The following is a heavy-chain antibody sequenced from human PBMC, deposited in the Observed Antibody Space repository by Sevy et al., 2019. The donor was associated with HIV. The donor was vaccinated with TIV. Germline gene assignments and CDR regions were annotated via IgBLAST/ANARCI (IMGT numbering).Heavy chain of an antibody. Sequence: SETLSLTCTVSGGSISSSSYYWGWIRQSPGKGLEWIGSIYYSGSTYYNPSLKSRVTISVDTSKNQFSLKLSSVTAADTAVYYCARHNCISTNCRANWFDPWGQGTLVTVSS. J-gene: IGHJ5*02. D-gene: IGHD2-2*01. CDR2: IYYSGST. CDR3: ARHNCISTNCRANWFDP. CDR1: GGSISSSSYY. V-gene: IGHV4-39*01.